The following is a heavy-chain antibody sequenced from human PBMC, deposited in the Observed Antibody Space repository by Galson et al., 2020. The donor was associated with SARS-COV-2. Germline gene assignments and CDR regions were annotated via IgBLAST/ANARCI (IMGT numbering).Heavy chain of an antibody. J-gene: IGHJ6*02. CDR3: ARDPRYCSSTSCYPTDYYYYYGMDV. Sequence: ASVKVSCKASGYTFTSYGISWVRQAPGQGLEWMGWISAYNGNTNSAQKLQGRVTMTTDTSTSTAYMELRSLRSDDTAGYYFARDPRYCSSTSCYPTDYYYYYGMDVWGQGTTVTVSS. V-gene: IGHV1-18*01. CDR2: ISAYNGNT. D-gene: IGHD2-2*01. CDR1: GYTFTSYG.